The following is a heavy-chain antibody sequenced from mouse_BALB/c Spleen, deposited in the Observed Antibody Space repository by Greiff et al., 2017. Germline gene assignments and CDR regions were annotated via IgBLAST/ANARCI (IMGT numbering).Heavy chain of an antibody. CDR1: GFTFSDYY. J-gene: IGHJ3*01. CDR2: ISDGGSYT. V-gene: IGHV5-4*02. CDR3: ARSSYGYLFAY. D-gene: IGHD1-2*01. Sequence: DVKLVESGGGLVKPGGSLKLSCAASGFTFSDYYMYWVRQTPEKRLEWVATISDGGSYTYYPDSVKGRFTISRDNAKNNLYLQMSSLKSEDTAMYYCARSSYGYLFAYWGQGTLVTVSA.